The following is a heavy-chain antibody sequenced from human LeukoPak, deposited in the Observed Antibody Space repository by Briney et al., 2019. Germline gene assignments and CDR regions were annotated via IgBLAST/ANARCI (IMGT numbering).Heavy chain of an antibody. CDR3: ARDDFWSGFDP. D-gene: IGHD3-3*01. CDR2: ISYDGSNK. CDR1: GFTFSSYA. Sequence: PGRSLRLSCAASGFTFSSYAMHWVRQAPGKGLEWVAVISYDGSNKYYADSVKGRFTISRDNSKNTLYLQMNSLRAEDTAVYYCARDDFWSGFDPWGQGTLVTVSS. V-gene: IGHV3-30-3*01. J-gene: IGHJ5*02.